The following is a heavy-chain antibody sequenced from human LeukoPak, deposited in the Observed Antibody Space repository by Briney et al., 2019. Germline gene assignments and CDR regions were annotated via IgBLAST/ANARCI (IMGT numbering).Heavy chain of an antibody. CDR1: GGTFSSYA. J-gene: IGHJ4*02. CDR2: IIPIFGTA. Sequence: SVKVSCKASGGTFSSYAISWVRQAPGQGLEWMGGIIPIFGTANYTQKFQGRVTITADESTSTAYMELSSLRSEDTAVYYCARGEDGYNQIFDYWGQGTLVTVSS. CDR3: ARGEDGYNQIFDY. D-gene: IGHD5-24*01. V-gene: IGHV1-69*13.